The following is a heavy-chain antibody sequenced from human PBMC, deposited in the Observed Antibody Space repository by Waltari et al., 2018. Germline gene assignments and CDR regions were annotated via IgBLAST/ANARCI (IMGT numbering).Heavy chain of an antibody. V-gene: IGHV4-34*01. Sequence: QVQLQQWGAGLLKPSETLSLTCAVYGGSFSGYYLSWIRQPPGKGREWIGEINHSGSTNYNPSLKSRVTISVDTSKNQFSLKLSSVTAADTAVYYCARGRLAAMIVVVTPRGYFDYWGQGTLVTVSS. CDR1: GGSFSGYY. CDR3: ARGRLAAMIVVVTPRGYFDY. CDR2: INHSGST. D-gene: IGHD3-22*01. J-gene: IGHJ4*02.